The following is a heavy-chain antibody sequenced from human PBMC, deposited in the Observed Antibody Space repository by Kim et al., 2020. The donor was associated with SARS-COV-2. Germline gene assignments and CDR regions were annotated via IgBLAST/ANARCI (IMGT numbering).Heavy chain of an antibody. V-gene: IGHV3-7*03. CDR1: GFTFSSYW. Sequence: GGSLRLSCAASGFTFSSYWMSWVRQAPGKGLEWVANIKQDGSEKYYVDSVKGRFTISRDNAKNSLYLQMNSLRAEDTAVYYCARDSWLAAAGTSLDYWGQGTLVTVSS. CDR2: IKQDGSEK. D-gene: IGHD6-13*01. CDR3: ARDSWLAAAGTSLDY. J-gene: IGHJ4*02.